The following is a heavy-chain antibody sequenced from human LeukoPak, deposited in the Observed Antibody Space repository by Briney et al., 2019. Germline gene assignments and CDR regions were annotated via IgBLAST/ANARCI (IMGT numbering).Heavy chain of an antibody. D-gene: IGHD6-19*01. CDR3: ARGADSSGPYYYYFMAV. J-gene: IGHJ6*03. Sequence: GASVKVSCKASGYTFTGYYIHWVRQAPGQGLEWMGWINPNSGGTNYVQKFQGRVTMTRDTSISTAYMELSTLNSDDTAVYYCARGADSSGPYYYYFMAVWGKGTTVTVSS. V-gene: IGHV1-2*02. CDR1: GYTFTGYY. CDR2: INPNSGGT.